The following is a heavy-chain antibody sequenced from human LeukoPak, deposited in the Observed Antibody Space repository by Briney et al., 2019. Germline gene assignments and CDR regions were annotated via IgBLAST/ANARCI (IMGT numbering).Heavy chain of an antibody. CDR3: ARLRGSSGWTVYFDY. CDR1: GGSLSSSSYY. Sequence: PSETLSLTCTVPGGSLSSSSYYWGWIRQPPGKGLEWIGSIYYSGSTYYNPSLKSRVTISVDTSKNQFSLKLSSVTAADTAVYYCARLRGSSGWTVYFDYWGQGTLVTVSS. D-gene: IGHD6-19*01. V-gene: IGHV4-39*01. CDR2: IYYSGST. J-gene: IGHJ4*02.